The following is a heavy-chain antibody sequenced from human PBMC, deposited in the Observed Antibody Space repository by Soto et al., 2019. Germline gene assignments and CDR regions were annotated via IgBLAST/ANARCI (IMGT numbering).Heavy chain of an antibody. CDR1: GYTFRSYD. D-gene: IGHD3-10*01. J-gene: IGHJ5*01. CDR2: VNPNTGNT. V-gene: IGHV1-8*01. Sequence: QVQLVQSGAEVKKPGASVKVSCTGSGYTFRSYDIHWVRQATGQGLEWMGWVNPNTGNTGYAQKFQGRVTMNRDMSKSSAYMAVNSLTSEDTAIYYCARAYGAGSFDFWGQGTLVSVSS. CDR3: ARAYGAGSFDF.